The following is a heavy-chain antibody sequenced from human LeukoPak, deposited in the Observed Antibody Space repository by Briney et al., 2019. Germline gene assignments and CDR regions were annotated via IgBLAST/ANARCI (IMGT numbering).Heavy chain of an antibody. CDR2: INSNGATA. J-gene: IGHJ4*02. V-gene: IGHV3-23*05. Sequence: GGSLRLSCAASGFTFSMYAMSWVRQAPGKGLEWVSVINSNGATAYYADSMKGRFTISRDNSQNTVSLQMNSLRAEDTAVYYCAKPHGYQLPYFDYWGQGTLVTVSS. D-gene: IGHD2-2*01. CDR3: AKPHGYQLPYFDY. CDR1: GFTFSMYA.